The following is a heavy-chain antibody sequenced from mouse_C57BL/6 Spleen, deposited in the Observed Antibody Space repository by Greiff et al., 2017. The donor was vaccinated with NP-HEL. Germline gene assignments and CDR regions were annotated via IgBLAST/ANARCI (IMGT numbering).Heavy chain of an antibody. CDR1: GYTLTSYW. J-gene: IGHJ2*01. D-gene: IGHD2-1*01. CDR2: INPSNGRT. CDR3: ARLLINFDY. V-gene: IGHV1S81*02. Sequence: VQLQQSGAELVNPGASVNLSCKASGYTLTSYWMHWVKQRPGQGLEWIGEINPSNGRTNYNEKFKSKATLTVYKSSSTAYMQLSSPTSEDSAVYYCARLLINFDYWGQGTTLTVSS.